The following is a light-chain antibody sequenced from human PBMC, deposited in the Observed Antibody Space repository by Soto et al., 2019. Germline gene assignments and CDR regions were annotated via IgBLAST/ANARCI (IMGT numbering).Light chain of an antibody. J-gene: IGKJ5*01. CDR2: AAS. V-gene: IGKV1-9*01. CDR1: QDINTY. Sequence: DTQLTQSPSFLSASVGDRVTITCRASQDINTYLAWYQQKPGKAPKLLIFAASTLQTGVPSRFSGGGSGTEFTVTITRLQPEDFATYYCQQRKSYPITFGQGTRLEIK. CDR3: QQRKSYPIT.